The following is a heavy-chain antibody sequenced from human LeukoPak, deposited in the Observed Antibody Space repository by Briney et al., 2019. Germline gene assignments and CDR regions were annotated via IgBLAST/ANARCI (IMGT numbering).Heavy chain of an antibody. J-gene: IGHJ4*02. V-gene: IGHV3-23*01. CDR1: GITLSNYG. D-gene: IGHD4-17*01. Sequence: GGSLRLSCAVSGITLSNYGMSWVRQAPGKGLEWVSAISGSGGSTYYADSVKGRFTISRDNSKNTLYLQMNSLRAEDTAVYYCAKPLYGDYPFDYWGQGTLVTVSS. CDR3: AKPLYGDYPFDY. CDR2: ISGSGGST.